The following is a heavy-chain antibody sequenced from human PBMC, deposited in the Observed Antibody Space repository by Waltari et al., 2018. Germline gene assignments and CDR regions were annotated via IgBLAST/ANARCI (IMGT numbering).Heavy chain of an antibody. CDR2: ISGSGGST. CDR1: GGSISSSSYY. Sequence: LQLQESGPGLVKPSETLSLTCTVSGGSISSSSYYWGWIRQPPGKGLEWVSAISGSGGSTYYADSVKGRFTISRDNSKNTLYLQMNSLRAEDTAVYYCAKEFSGEGMGDYYYYGMDVWGQGTTVTVSS. J-gene: IGHJ6*02. CDR3: AKEFSGEGMGDYYYYGMDV. D-gene: IGHD3-16*01. V-gene: IGHV3-23*01.